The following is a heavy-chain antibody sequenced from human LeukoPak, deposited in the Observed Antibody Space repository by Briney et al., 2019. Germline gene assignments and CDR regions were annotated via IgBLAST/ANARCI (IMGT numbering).Heavy chain of an antibody. CDR3: AREGTKIQLWLRPKYYFDY. J-gene: IGHJ4*02. Sequence: PGGSLRLSCAASGFTFSSYGRHWVRQAPGKGLEWVAVIWYDGSNKYYADSVKGRFTISRDNSKNTLYLQMNSLRAEDTAVYYCAREGTKIQLWLRPKYYFDYWGQGTLVTVSS. CDR1: GFTFSSYG. CDR2: IWYDGSNK. V-gene: IGHV3-33*01. D-gene: IGHD5-18*01.